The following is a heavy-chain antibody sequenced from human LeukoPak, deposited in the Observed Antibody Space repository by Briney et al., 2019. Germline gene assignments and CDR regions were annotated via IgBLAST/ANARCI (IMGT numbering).Heavy chain of an antibody. CDR2: ISSSGSHK. CDR3: ARDPSLGDLNNWFDP. J-gene: IGHJ5*02. D-gene: IGHD3-3*01. CDR1: GFTFNNYE. Sequence: PGGSLRLSCVVSGFTFNNYEMNWVRQAPGKGLEWVSFISSSGSHKFYADSVEGRFTISRDNAKNSLYLQMNSLRAEDTAVYYCARDPSLGDLNNWFDPWGQGTLVTVSS. V-gene: IGHV3-48*03.